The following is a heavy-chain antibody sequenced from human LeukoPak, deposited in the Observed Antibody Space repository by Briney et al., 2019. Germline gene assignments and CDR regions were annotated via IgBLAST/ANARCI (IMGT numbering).Heavy chain of an antibody. V-gene: IGHV4-39*01. CDR3: ARSPIAAAAFFDY. Sequence: PSETLSLTCTVSGGSISSSSYYWGWIRQPPGKGLEWIGSIYYSGSTYYNPSLKSRVTISVDTSKNQFSLKLSSVTAADTAVYYCARSPIAAAAFFDYWGQGTLVTVSS. J-gene: IGHJ4*02. D-gene: IGHD6-13*01. CDR1: GGSISSSSYY. CDR2: IYYSGST.